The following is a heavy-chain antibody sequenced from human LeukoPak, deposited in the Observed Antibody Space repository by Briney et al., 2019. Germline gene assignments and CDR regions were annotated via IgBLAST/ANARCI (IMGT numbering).Heavy chain of an antibody. CDR2: INPNSGGT. V-gene: IGHV1-2*02. D-gene: IGHD2-2*02. CDR1: GYTFTGYY. J-gene: IGHJ5*02. Sequence: ASVKVSCKASGYTFTGYYMHWVRQAPGQGLEWMGWINPNSGGTNYAQKFQGRVTMTRDTSISTAYMELSRLRSDDTAVYYCAREKMFSKYCSSTSCYRGWFDPWGQGTLVTVSS. CDR3: AREKMFSKYCSSTSCYRGWFDP.